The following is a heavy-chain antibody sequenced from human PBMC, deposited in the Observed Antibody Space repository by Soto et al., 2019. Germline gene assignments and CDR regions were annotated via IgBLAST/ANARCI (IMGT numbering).Heavy chain of an antibody. V-gene: IGHV1-8*01. Sequence: QVQLVQSGAEVKRPGASVKVSCKASGYTFTSYDFNWVRQAPGQGLEWMGWVNPNSGNTDYAQKFQGRVTMTRNTSIRTAYMELSSLRSEDTAVYSCESASYWDPAFDIWGQGTMVTVSS. CDR2: VNPNSGNT. D-gene: IGHD2-8*02. J-gene: IGHJ3*02. CDR3: ESASYWDPAFDI. CDR1: GYTFTSYD.